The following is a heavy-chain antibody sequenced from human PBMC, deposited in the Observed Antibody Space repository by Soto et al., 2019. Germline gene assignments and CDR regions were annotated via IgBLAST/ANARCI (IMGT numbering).Heavy chain of an antibody. CDR3: ARMNYYDTSGYPFDY. CDR1: GGSISTYY. V-gene: IGHV4-59*01. Sequence: PSETLSLTCTVSGGSISTYYWSWIRQPPGKGLEWIGYIYFRGTTNYNPSLKSRVTMSADTSKNQLSQKLNSVTAADTAVYYCARMNYYDTSGYPFDYWGQGTLVTVSS. J-gene: IGHJ4*02. CDR2: IYFRGTT. D-gene: IGHD3-22*01.